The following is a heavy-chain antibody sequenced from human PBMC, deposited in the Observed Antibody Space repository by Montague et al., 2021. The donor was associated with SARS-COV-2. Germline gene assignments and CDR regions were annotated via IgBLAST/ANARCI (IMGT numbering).Heavy chain of an antibody. CDR3: ARGMNFGDYPIDS. CDR2: IFYSKTT. D-gene: IGHD4-17*01. V-gene: IGHV4-39*07. J-gene: IGHJ4*02. CDR1: GDSISSNTYY. Sequence: SETLSLTCTVSGDSISSNTYYWGWIRQPPGKGLEWIGNIFYSKTTYYXPSLKSRVTISVDTSKNQYSLTLRFVTAADTALYYCARGMNFGDYPIDSWGQGTLVTVSS.